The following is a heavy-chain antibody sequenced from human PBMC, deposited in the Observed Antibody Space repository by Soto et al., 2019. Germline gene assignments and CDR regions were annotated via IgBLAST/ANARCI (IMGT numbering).Heavy chain of an antibody. D-gene: IGHD6-19*01. V-gene: IGHV3-7*03. CDR2: IKHDGSVQ. CDR1: GFTFSGYW. Sequence: QLVESGGGLVQPGGSLRLSCEASGFTFSGYWMSWVRQAPGKGLEWVADIKHDGSVQYYVDSVKGRFTISRDNAKKLLYLQMNGLRAEDTALYYCARATYSNGWYRFDLWGQGTLVTVSS. J-gene: IGHJ4*02. CDR3: ARATYSNGWYRFDL.